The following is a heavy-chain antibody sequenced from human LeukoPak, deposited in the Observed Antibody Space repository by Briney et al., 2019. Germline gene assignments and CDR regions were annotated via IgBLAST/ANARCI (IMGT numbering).Heavy chain of an antibody. CDR3: ARVSFCPRCHFDY. J-gene: IGHJ4*02. D-gene: IGHD2/OR15-2a*01. Sequence: PGGSLRLSCAASGFSFSSYWMHWGRQAPGKGRVWVARISPDGSSALSADSVRGRFTISRDNADNTLYLQLNSLRAEDTAVYYCARVSFCPRCHFDYWGQGTLVTVSS. V-gene: IGHV3-74*03. CDR2: ISPDGSSA. CDR1: GFSFSSYW.